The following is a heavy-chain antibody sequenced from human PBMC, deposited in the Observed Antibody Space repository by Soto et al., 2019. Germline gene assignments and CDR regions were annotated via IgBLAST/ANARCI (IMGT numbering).Heavy chain of an antibody. CDR3: ARDFYDSVGYTWFDS. Sequence: SETLSVSYTVSGGTSASHGGGWIRQAPGKGLEWIGHIHNSGTSTHNPSLNGRVTISIEMSKKQFSLKLTSVTSADTAVYYCARDFYDSVGYTWFDSRSQGILVTVS. J-gene: IGHJ5*01. V-gene: IGHV4-59*11. CDR2: IHNSGTS. CDR1: GGTSASHG. D-gene: IGHD3-22*01.